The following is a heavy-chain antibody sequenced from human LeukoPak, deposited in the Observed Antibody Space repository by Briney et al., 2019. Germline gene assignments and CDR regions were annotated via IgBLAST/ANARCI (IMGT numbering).Heavy chain of an antibody. V-gene: IGHV1-2*02. J-gene: IGHJ4*02. Sequence: ASVKVSCKASGYTFTGYYMHWVRQAPGQGLEWMGWINPNSGGTNYAQKFQGRVTMTRDTSISTAYMELSRLRSDDTAVYYCARGSTDISSPWDFDYWGQGTLVTVSS. CDR2: INPNSGGT. D-gene: IGHD2-15*01. CDR1: GYTFTGYY. CDR3: ARGSTDISSPWDFDY.